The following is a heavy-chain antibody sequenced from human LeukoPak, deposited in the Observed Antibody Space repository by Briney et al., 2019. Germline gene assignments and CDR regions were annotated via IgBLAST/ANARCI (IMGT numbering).Heavy chain of an antibody. J-gene: IGHJ4*02. V-gene: IGHV3-74*01. D-gene: IGHD1-26*01. CDR2: ISGDGRST. Sequence: GGSLQLSCAATGFTFSSNWMHWVRQAPGKGLVWVSRISGDGRSTTYADSVKGRFTISRDNAKNTLYLQMNSLRAEDTAVYYCARAPWELDDWGQGTLVTVSS. CDR3: ARAPWELDD. CDR1: GFTFSSNW.